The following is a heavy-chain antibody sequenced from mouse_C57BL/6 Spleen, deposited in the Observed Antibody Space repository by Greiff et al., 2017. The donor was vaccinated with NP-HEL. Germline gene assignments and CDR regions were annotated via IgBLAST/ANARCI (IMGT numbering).Heavy chain of an antibody. D-gene: IGHD2-4*01. J-gene: IGHJ3*01. V-gene: IGHV5-17*01. Sequence: EVKLVESGGGLVKPGGSLKLSCAASGFTFSDYGMHWVRQAPEKGLEWVAYISSGSSTIYYADTVKGRFTISRDNAKNTLFLQMTSLRSEDTAMYYCARRDYDYEGAWFAYWGQGTLVTVSA. CDR2: ISSGSSTI. CDR1: GFTFSDYG. CDR3: ARRDYDYEGAWFAY.